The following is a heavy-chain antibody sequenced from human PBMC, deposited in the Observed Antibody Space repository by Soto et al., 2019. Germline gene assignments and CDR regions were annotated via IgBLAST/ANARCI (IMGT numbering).Heavy chain of an antibody. D-gene: IGHD3-3*02. V-gene: IGHV4-39*01. CDR2: IFYLGSS. CDR3: ARHSLALRKNNWFDP. CDR1: GDSIISSDFY. Sequence: SETLSLTCTVSGDSIISSDFYWGGVRQPPGKGLEWIGSIFYLGSSYYNPSLKSRVTMSVDTSKNQFSLRLRSVTAADTALYFCARHSLALRKNNWFDPWGQGIMVTVSS. J-gene: IGHJ5*02.